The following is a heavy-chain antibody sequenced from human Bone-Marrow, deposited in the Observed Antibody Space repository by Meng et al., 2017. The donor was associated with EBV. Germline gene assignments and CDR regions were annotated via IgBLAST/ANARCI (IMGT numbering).Heavy chain of an antibody. D-gene: IGHD3-3*02. CDR1: GFTFSRYW. CDR2: TNEDGRTV. V-gene: IGHV3-74*01. J-gene: IGHJ4*02. Sequence: EVHLVESGGALVQPGGSLRLSCVASGFTFSRYWMHWVRQVPGKGLEWISRTNEDGRTVDYADSVKGRFTISRDNTKNTLYLQMDSLRVEDTALYLCSRDLAGQYDDWGQGTLVTVSS. CDR3: SRDLAGQYDD.